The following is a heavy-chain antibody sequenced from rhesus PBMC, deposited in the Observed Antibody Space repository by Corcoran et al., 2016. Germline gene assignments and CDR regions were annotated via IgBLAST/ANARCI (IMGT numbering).Heavy chain of an antibody. CDR2: ISGSSGST. CDR3: ARDRGGSRYFDY. V-gene: IGHV4-65*01. J-gene: IGHJ4*01. D-gene: IGHD6-25*01. CDR1: GGSISSSNW. Sequence: QVQLQESGPGLVKPSETLSLTCAVSGGSISSSNWWSWIRQPPGKGLEWIGYISGSSGSTYYNPSLKSRVTISTDTSKNQFSLKLSSVTAADTAVYDCARDRGGSRYFDYWGQGVLVTVSS.